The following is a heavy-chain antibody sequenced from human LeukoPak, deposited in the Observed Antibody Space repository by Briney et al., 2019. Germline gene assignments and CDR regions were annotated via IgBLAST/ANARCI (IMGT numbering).Heavy chain of an antibody. Sequence: PGGSLRLSCAASGFTFSSYAMSWVRQAPGKGPEWVSAISGSGGSTYYADSVKGRFTISRDNSKNTLYLQMNSLRAEDTAVYYCAKDMSSGWYVLESYFDYWGQGTLVTVSS. D-gene: IGHD6-19*01. V-gene: IGHV3-23*01. CDR2: ISGSGGST. CDR1: GFTFSSYA. CDR3: AKDMSSGWYVLESYFDY. J-gene: IGHJ4*02.